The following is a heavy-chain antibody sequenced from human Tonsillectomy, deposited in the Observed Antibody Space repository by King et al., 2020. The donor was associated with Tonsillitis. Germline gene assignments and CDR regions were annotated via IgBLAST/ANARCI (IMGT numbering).Heavy chain of an antibody. D-gene: IGHD5-24*01. V-gene: IGHV3-15*01. CDR1: GFTFTHAW. CDR2: IKSKIDGGAT. J-gene: IGHJ4*02. Sequence: QLVQSGGGLVKPGGSLRLSCAASGFTFTHAWMTWVRQAPGKGLEWVGRIKSKIDGGATDYAAPVKGRFTISRDDLKNMLYLQMNSLKTEDTAVYYCTTEDEVATIGGWWGFFDYWGQGTLVTVSS. CDR3: TTEDEVATIGGWWGFFDY.